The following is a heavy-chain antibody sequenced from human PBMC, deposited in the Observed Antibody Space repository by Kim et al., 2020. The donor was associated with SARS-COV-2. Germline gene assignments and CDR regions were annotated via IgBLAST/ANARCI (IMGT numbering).Heavy chain of an antibody. D-gene: IGHD3-10*01. CDR1: GYTFTSYG. V-gene: IGHV1-18*04. J-gene: IGHJ5*02. CDR2: ISAYNGNT. Sequence: ASVKVSCKASGYTFTSYGISWVRQAPGQGLEWMGWISAYNGNTNYAQKLQGRVTMTTDTSTSTAYMELRSLRSDDTAVYYCARAHRTYGSGSYPFDPWGQGTLVTVSS. CDR3: ARAHRTYGSGSYPFDP.